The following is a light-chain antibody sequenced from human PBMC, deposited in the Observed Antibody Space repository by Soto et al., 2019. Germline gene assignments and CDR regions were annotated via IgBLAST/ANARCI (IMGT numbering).Light chain of an antibody. J-gene: IGKJ5*01. Sequence: EIVLTQSPATLSVSPGERATLSCRAIETVSTNLAWFQRKVGQPPRLLIYGSSTRATGVPDRFSGSGSGTEFALIISSLQSEDVAVYYCQQYSNWPPAITFGQGTRLEIK. CDR1: ETVSTN. CDR2: GSS. V-gene: IGKV3-15*01. CDR3: QQYSNWPPAIT.